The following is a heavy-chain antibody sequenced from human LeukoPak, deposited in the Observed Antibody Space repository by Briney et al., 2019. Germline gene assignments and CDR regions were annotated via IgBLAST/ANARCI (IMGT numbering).Heavy chain of an antibody. CDR2: INHSGST. Sequence: SETLSLTCTVSGGSISSSSYYWGWIRQPPGKGLEWIGEINHSGSTNYNPSLKSRVTISVDTSKNQFSLKLSSVTAADTAVYYCARRLGGSYYYYYYGMDVWGQGTTVTVSS. D-gene: IGHD1-26*01. CDR3: ARRLGGSYYYYYYGMDV. V-gene: IGHV4-39*07. CDR1: GGSISSSSYY. J-gene: IGHJ6*02.